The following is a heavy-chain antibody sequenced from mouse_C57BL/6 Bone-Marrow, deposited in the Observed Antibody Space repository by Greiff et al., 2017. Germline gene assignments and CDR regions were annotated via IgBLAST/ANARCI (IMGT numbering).Heavy chain of an antibody. Sequence: QVQLQQPGAELVKPGASVKMSCKASGYTFTSYWITWVKQRPGQGLEWIGDIYPGSGSTNYNEKFKSKATLTVDTSSSTAYMQLSSLTSEDSAVYYCARRNYYGSSLWYFDYWGQGTTLTVSS. J-gene: IGHJ2*01. V-gene: IGHV1-55*01. D-gene: IGHD1-1*01. CDR3: ARRNYYGSSLWYFDY. CDR1: GYTFTSYW. CDR2: IYPGSGST.